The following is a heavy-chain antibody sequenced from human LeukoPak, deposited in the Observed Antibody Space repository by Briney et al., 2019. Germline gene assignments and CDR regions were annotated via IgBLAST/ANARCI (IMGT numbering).Heavy chain of an antibody. V-gene: IGHV3-30*01. CDR3: ARDSTYYYDSGSSGPHYFDN. Sequence: GGSLRLSCAASGFTFSNYAMHWVRQAPGKGLEWVSLIPSGGTYEYYADSVKGRFTISRDNSKNTLYLQLNSLRAEDTAVYYCARDSTYYYDSGSSGPHYFDNWGQGTLVTVSS. CDR2: IPSGGTYE. CDR1: GFTFSNYA. J-gene: IGHJ4*02. D-gene: IGHD3-10*01.